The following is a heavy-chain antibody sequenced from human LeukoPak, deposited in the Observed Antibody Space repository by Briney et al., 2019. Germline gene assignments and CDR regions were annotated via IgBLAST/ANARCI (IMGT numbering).Heavy chain of an antibody. CDR3: AGDFWSGYYFRD. Sequence: SETLSLTCAVYGGSFSGYHWTWIRQPPGKGLEWIGEINHSGYTNYNPSVQSRVTISVDTSKNQFSLKLSSVTAADTAVYYCAGDFWSGYYFRDWGQGTLVTVSS. D-gene: IGHD3-3*01. J-gene: IGHJ4*02. CDR2: INHSGYT. V-gene: IGHV4-34*01. CDR1: GGSFSGYH.